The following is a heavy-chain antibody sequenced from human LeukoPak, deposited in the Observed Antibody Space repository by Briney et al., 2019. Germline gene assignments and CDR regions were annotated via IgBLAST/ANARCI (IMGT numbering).Heavy chain of an antibody. Sequence: SVEVSCKASGGTFSSYAISWVRQAPGQGLEWMGRIIPILGIANYAQKFQGRVTITADKSTSTAYMELSSLRSEDTAVYYCARTSAGDYGDYDYWGQGTLVTVSS. CDR2: IIPILGIA. CDR1: GGTFSSYA. CDR3: ARTSAGDYGDYDY. J-gene: IGHJ4*02. V-gene: IGHV1-69*04. D-gene: IGHD4-17*01.